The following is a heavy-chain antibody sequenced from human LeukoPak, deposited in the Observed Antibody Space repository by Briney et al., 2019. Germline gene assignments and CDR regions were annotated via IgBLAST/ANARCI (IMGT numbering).Heavy chain of an antibody. Sequence: GGSLRLSCAASGFTFSSYWMHWVRQAPGKGLVWVSRINSDGSSTSYADSVKGRFTISRDNAKNTLYLQMNSLRAEDTAVYYCARPHPMEDWFDPWGQGTLVTVSS. J-gene: IGHJ5*02. V-gene: IGHV3-74*01. CDR2: INSDGSST. CDR3: ARPHPMEDWFDP. CDR1: GFTFSSYW. D-gene: IGHD1-1*01.